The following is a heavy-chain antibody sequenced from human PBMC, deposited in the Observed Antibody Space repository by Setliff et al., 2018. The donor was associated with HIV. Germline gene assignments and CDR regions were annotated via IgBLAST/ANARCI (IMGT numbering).Heavy chain of an antibody. D-gene: IGHD1-20*01. V-gene: IGHV4-34*01. Sequence: SETLSLTCAVYRGSFSHYHWTWIRQSPGKGLEWIAEINQERTTFYNPSLKSRLIMSLDTSRNEVSLRLNSVTAADTATYFCARVRFSFNNVRCFDLWGPGTRVTVSS. CDR3: ARVRFSFNNVRCFDL. CDR1: RGSFSHYH. J-gene: IGHJ2*01. CDR2: INQERTT.